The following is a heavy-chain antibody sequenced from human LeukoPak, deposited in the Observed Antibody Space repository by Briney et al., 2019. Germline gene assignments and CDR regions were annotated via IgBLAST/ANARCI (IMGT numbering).Heavy chain of an antibody. Sequence: TGGSLRLSCAASGFSLSAYGVHWARQAPGKGLEWVAVIWYDGTSKDYADSVKGRFTFSRDNSKNTLYLQMNSLTVEDTAVYYCARSQSSSLIDYWGQGTLVTVSS. J-gene: IGHJ4*02. CDR2: IWYDGTSK. D-gene: IGHD6-13*01. CDR1: GFSLSAYG. CDR3: ARSQSSSLIDY. V-gene: IGHV3-33*01.